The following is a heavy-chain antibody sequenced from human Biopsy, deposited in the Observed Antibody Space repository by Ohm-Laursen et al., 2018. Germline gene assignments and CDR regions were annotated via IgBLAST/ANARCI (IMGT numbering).Heavy chain of an antibody. V-gene: IGHV1-69*06. CDR2: NIPILGTG. D-gene: IGHD3-9*01. J-gene: IGHJ1*01. CDR1: EGTFSNYG. CDR3: ATKLTGYFHH. Sequence: SVKVSCKVPEGTFSNYGVNWVRQAPGQGLEWLGGNIPILGTGNFAQKFQDRVTVAADTSTSTATMELRSLRSDDTAVYYCATKLTGYFHHWGQGTLVIVSS.